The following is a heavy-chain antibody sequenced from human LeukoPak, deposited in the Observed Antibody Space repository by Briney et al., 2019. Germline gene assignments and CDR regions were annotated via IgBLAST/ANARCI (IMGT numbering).Heavy chain of an antibody. D-gene: IGHD6-13*01. V-gene: IGHV3-23*01. CDR3: ARLQQLVRGGIDY. J-gene: IGHJ4*02. Sequence: GGSLRLSCAASGFTFSSYGMSWVRQAPGKGLEWVSGVSGSGGSAYYADSVKGRFTISRDNSKNTVYLQMNSLRAEDTAVYYCARLQQLVRGGIDYWGQGTLVTVSS. CDR2: VSGSGGSA. CDR1: GFTFSSYG.